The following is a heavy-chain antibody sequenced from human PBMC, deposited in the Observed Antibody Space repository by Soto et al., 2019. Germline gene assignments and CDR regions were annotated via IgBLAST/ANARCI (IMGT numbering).Heavy chain of an antibody. Sequence: QITLNESGPTVVKPAETLTLTCTFSGFSLTTSGVGVGWIRQSPRKAPEWLALIYWDDDKRYTPSLKSRLTITKDTAKNQVVLTMASVDPEDTAIYYCAHRILRTVFGLVTATAIYFDFWGQGTPVVVSS. CDR1: GFSLTTSGVG. CDR2: IYWDDDK. V-gene: IGHV2-5*02. CDR3: AHRILRTVFGLVTATAIYFDF. J-gene: IGHJ4*02. D-gene: IGHD3-3*01.